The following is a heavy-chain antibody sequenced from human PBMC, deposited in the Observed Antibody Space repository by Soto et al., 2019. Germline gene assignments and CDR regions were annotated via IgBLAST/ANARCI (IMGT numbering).Heavy chain of an antibody. J-gene: IGHJ6*02. CDR3: ANSEYDYVFPGMDV. CDR2: ISGSGGST. D-gene: IGHD3-16*01. Sequence: PGGSLRLSCAASGFTFSSYAMSWVRQDPGKGLEWVSAISGSGGSTYYADSVKGRFTISRDNSKNTLYLQMNSLRAEDTAVYYCANSEYDYVFPGMDVWGQGTTVTVSS. CDR1: GFTFSSYA. V-gene: IGHV3-23*01.